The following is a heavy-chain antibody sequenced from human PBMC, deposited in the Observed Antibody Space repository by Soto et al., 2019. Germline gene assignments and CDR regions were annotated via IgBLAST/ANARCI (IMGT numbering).Heavy chain of an antibody. CDR3: ARQLNLTHFVY. CDR1: GDSISSSIYY. J-gene: IGHJ4*02. CDR2: VHYSGNT. D-gene: IGHD3-9*01. V-gene: IGHV4-39*01. Sequence: QLQLQESGPGLVKPSETLSLTCTVSGDSISSSIYYWAWIRQPPGKGLEWIGTVHYSGNTFHNPSLKSPVTMSVDSSKNHFSLKLSSVTADDTALYYCARQLNLTHFVYLGQGTLVTVSS.